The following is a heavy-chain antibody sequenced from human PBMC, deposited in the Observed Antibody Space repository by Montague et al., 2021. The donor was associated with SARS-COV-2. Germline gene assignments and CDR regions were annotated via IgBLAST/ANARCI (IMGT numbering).Heavy chain of an antibody. Sequence: SLVHTVSGGSISSSNYYWDWIRQPPGKGLEWIGSIYDSGSTYYNPSLKSRVTISVDTSKNHFSLKLNSVTAADTAVYYCARRGRKLLPVATTIGGFDIWGQGTMVTVSS. V-gene: IGHV4-39*02. CDR2: IYDSGST. CDR3: ARRGRKLLPVATTIGGFDI. CDR1: GGSISSSNYY. D-gene: IGHD5-12*01. J-gene: IGHJ3*02.